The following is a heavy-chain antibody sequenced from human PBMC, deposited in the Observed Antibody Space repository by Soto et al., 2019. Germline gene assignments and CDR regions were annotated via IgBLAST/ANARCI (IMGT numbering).Heavy chain of an antibody. CDR1: GFTFSSYS. CDR3: ARDSPPDWHFDY. CDR2: ISSSSSSI. J-gene: IGHJ4*02. Sequence: EAQLVESGGGLVQPGGSLRLSCAASGFTFSSYSMNWVRQAPGKGLEWISYISSSSSSIYYADSVQGRFTISRDNAKNSLYLQMNSLRDDDTAVYYCARDSPPDWHFDYWGQGTLVTVSS. D-gene: IGHD3-9*01. V-gene: IGHV3-48*02.